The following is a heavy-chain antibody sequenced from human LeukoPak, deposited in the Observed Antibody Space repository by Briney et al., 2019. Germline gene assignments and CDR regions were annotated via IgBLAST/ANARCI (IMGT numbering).Heavy chain of an antibody. CDR1: GGSISSYY. V-gene: IGHV4-59*08. Sequence: SETLSLTCSVSGGSISSYYWSWIRQPPGKGLEWIGCIFYSGSTNYTPSLKSRVTISVDTSKNQFSLRLSSVTAADTAVYYCARTKSGWYYSDYWGQGTLVSVSS. J-gene: IGHJ4*02. CDR3: ARTKSGWYYSDY. D-gene: IGHD6-19*01. CDR2: IFYSGST.